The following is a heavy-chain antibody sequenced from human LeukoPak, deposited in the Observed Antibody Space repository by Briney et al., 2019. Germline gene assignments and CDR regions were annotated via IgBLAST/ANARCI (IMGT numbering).Heavy chain of an antibody. CDR1: GYTFTGYH. CDR3: ARGYYDSSGYYHSYYYMDV. CDR2: MHPNSGNT. Sequence: ASVKVSCKASGYTFTGYHVHWVRQATGQGLEWMGWMHPNSGNTGYAQKFQGRVTITRNTSISTAYMELSSLRSEDTAVYYCARGYYDSSGYYHSYYYMDVWGKGTTVTVSS. V-gene: IGHV1-8*03. D-gene: IGHD3-22*01. J-gene: IGHJ6*03.